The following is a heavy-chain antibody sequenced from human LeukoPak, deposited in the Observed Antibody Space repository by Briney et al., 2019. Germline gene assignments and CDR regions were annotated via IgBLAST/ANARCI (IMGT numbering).Heavy chain of an antibody. CDR2: ISSSSSYI. Sequence: GGSLPLSCAASWLNFRYYNINWLRQAPGKGLEWVSCISSSSSYIYYADSVKGRFSISRDNAKNSLYLQMNSLRAEDTAMYYCASLYCYDNSGYSEWGQGTLVTVS. CDR3: ASLYCYDNSGYSE. V-gene: IGHV3-21*01. CDR1: WLNFRYYN. D-gene: IGHD3-22*01. J-gene: IGHJ4*02.